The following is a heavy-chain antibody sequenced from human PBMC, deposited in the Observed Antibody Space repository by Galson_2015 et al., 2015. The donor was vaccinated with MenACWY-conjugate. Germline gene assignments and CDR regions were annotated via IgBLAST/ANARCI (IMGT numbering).Heavy chain of an antibody. Sequence: SVKVSCKASGYTFRNYGFTWVRQAPGQGLEWMGRIIGKNGNAIYAQKFQDRFIMTTDASTNTAYMELGSLRSDDTATYYCASHLLGNIGDDWGQGTLVTVSS. CDR1: GYTFRNYG. D-gene: IGHD2-21*02. CDR2: IIGKNGNA. V-gene: IGHV1-18*01. J-gene: IGHJ1*01. CDR3: ASHLLGNIGDD.